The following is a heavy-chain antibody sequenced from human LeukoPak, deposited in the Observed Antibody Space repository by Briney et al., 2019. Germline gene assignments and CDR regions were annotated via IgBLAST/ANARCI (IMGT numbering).Heavy chain of an antibody. D-gene: IGHD4-17*01. J-gene: IGHJ2*01. CDR1: GFTFSSYE. Sequence: GGSLRLSCAASGFTFSSYEMNWVRQAPGKGLEWVSYISSSGSTIYYADSVKGRFTISRDNAKNSLYLQMNSLRAEDTAVYYCARDPMTYGDHEEGWYFDLWGRGTLVTVSS. V-gene: IGHV3-48*03. CDR3: ARDPMTYGDHEEGWYFDL. CDR2: ISSSGSTI.